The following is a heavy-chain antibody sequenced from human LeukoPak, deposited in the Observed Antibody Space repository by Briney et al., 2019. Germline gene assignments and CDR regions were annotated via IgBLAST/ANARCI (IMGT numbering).Heavy chain of an antibody. D-gene: IGHD3-10*01. CDR1: GFTVSSNY. Sequence: GGSLRLSCAASGFTVSSNYMSWVRQAPGKGPEWVSVIYSGGSTYYADSVKGRFTISRDNSKNTLYLQMNSLRAEDTAVYYCARALGGSGSFILDYWGQGTLVTVSS. V-gene: IGHV3-66*01. J-gene: IGHJ4*02. CDR3: ARALGGSGSFILDY. CDR2: IYSGGST.